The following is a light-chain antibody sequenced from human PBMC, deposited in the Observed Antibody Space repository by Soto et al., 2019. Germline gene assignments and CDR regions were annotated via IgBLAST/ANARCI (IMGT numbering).Light chain of an antibody. V-gene: IGKV1-39*01. J-gene: IGKJ1*01. CDR2: AAS. CDR3: QQTYNPPRT. Sequence: DIQMTQSPSSLSASVGDRVSITCRASETIASYVNWYQQRPGKAPKLLIYAASTLQSGVPSRFGGSGSGTDFILTITSLQPEDFATYFCQQTYNPPRTFGQGTRL. CDR1: ETIASY.